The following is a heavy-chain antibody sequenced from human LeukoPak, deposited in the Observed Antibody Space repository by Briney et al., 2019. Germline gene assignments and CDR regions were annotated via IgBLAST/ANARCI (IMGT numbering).Heavy chain of an antibody. CDR3: ARLPIDYRSGYYTHVDY. V-gene: IGHV4-38-2*01. J-gene: IGHJ4*02. Sequence: PSETLSLTCAVSSYSISSGYYWGWIRQPPGKGLEWIGSIYHSGSTYYNPSLKSRVTISVDTSKNQFSLKLSSVTAADTAVYYCARLPIDYRSGYYTHVDYWGQGTLVTVSS. D-gene: IGHD3-3*01. CDR2: IYHSGST. CDR1: SYSISSGYY.